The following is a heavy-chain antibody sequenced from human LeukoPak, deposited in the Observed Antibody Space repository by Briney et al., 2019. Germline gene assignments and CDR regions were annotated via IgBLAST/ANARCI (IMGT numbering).Heavy chain of an antibody. V-gene: IGHV1-69*06. CDR2: IIPIFGTA. CDR1: GGTFSSYA. CDR3: ATDSYGDYLFDY. D-gene: IGHD4-17*01. Sequence: SVKVSCKASGGTFSSYAISWVRQAPGQGLEWMGGIIPIFGTANYAQKFQGRVTMTEDTSTDTAYMELSSLRSEDTAVYYCATDSYGDYLFDYWGQGTLVTVSS. J-gene: IGHJ4*02.